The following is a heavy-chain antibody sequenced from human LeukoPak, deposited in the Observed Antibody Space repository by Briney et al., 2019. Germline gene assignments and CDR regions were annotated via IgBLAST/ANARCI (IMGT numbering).Heavy chain of an antibody. V-gene: IGHV3-23*01. D-gene: IGHD5-18*01. Sequence: GGSLRLSCAASRLPFSSYAMSWVRPAPGKGLEWVSAISESGSGTYYADSVKGRFTISRDNSRNTLSLQMYSLRVEDTAVYYCAKDIAQGYTFGTIDQDYWGQGTLVTVSS. CDR2: ISESGSGT. CDR1: RLPFSSYA. CDR3: AKDIAQGYTFGTIDQDY. J-gene: IGHJ4*02.